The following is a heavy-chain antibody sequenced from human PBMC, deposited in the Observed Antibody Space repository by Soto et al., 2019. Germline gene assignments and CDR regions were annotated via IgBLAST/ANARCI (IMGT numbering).Heavy chain of an antibody. CDR1: GGSLGSYY. V-gene: IGHV4-34*01. J-gene: IGHJ6*02. Sequence: SETLSLTCVASGGSLGSYYWSWIRQPPGKGLEWIGEINHSGSTNYNPSLKSRVTISVDTSKNQFSLKLSSVTAADTAVYYCASCSGYDYPLLYYYYGMDVWGQGTTVSVSS. CDR3: ASCSGYDYPLLYYYYGMDV. CDR2: INHSGST. D-gene: IGHD5-12*01.